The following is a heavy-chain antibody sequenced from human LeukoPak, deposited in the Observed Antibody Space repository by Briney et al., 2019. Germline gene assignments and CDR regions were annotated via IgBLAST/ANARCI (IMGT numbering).Heavy chain of an antibody. Sequence: TGGSLRLSCAASGFTFSSYSMNWVRQAPGKGLEWVSSISSSSSYIYYADSVKGRFTISRDNAKNSLYLQMNSLRAEDTAVYYCARDPSIAARPLYFDYWGQGTLVTVSS. CDR3: ARDPSIAARPLYFDY. J-gene: IGHJ4*02. D-gene: IGHD6-6*01. V-gene: IGHV3-21*01. CDR2: ISSSSSYI. CDR1: GFTFSSYS.